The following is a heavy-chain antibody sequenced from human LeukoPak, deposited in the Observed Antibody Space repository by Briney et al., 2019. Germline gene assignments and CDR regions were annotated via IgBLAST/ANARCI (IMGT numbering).Heavy chain of an antibody. CDR3: ARVAVTGIGVDY. CDR2: ISSSGRTI. CDR1: GFTFSDYY. D-gene: IGHD6-19*01. V-gene: IGHV3-11*04. Sequence: GGSLRLSCAASGFTFSDYYMSWIRQAPGKGLEWVSYISSSGRTIYYADSVKGRITISRDNAKNSLNLQTNSLRAEDTAVYYCARVAVTGIGVDYWGQGTLGTVSS. J-gene: IGHJ4*02.